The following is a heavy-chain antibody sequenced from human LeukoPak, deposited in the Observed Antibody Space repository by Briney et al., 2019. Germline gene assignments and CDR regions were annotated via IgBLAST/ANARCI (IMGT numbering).Heavy chain of an antibody. D-gene: IGHD4-11*01. J-gene: IGHJ3*02. V-gene: IGHV3-23*01. CDR1: GFTFSSYG. CDR3: AKVRLQWDAFDI. CDR2: ISGSGGST. Sequence: GGSLRLSCAASGFTFSSYGMSWVRQAPGKGLEWVSAISGSGGSTYYADSVKGRFTISRDNSKNTLYLQMNSLRAEDTAVYYCAKVRLQWDAFDIWGQGTMVTVSS.